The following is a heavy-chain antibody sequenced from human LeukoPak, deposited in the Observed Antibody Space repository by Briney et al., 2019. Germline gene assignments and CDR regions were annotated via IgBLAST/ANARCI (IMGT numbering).Heavy chain of an antibody. CDR2: FYRGDST. J-gene: IGHJ5*02. D-gene: IGHD2-15*01. CDR1: GFTVSSSY. V-gene: IGHV3-53*01. Sequence: GGSLRLSCAASGFTVSSSYMYWVRQAPGKGLEWVSFFYRGDSTYYAESVRGRFTISRDNSKNTLYLQMNSLRVEDTAVYYCANCVVAATANWFDPWGQGTLVTVSS. CDR3: ANCVVAATANWFDP.